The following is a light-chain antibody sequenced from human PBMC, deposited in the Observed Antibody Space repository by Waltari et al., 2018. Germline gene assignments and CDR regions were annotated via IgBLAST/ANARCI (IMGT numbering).Light chain of an antibody. CDR2: AAS. Sequence: DIQLTQSPSFLSASVGDRVTITCRASQGISSYLAWYQQKPGKAPKLLIYAASTLQSGVPSRFSGSGSGTEFTLTISSLQPEDFATYYCQQLNSYFYTFGQETKLEIK. V-gene: IGKV1-9*01. CDR3: QQLNSYFYT. J-gene: IGKJ2*01. CDR1: QGISSY.